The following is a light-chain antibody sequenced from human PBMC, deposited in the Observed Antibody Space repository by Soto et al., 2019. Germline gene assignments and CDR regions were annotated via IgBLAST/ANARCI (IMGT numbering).Light chain of an antibody. CDR1: SSDVGGYNY. J-gene: IGLJ3*02. CDR2: EVS. V-gene: IGLV2-8*01. Sequence: QSALTQPPSASGSPGQSVTISCTGTSSDVGGYNYVSGYQPHPGKAPKIMIYEVSRRASGVPDRFSGSKSGNTASLTVSGLQAEDEVDYCCSSYAGSDNLVFGGGTKLTVL. CDR3: SSYAGSDNLV.